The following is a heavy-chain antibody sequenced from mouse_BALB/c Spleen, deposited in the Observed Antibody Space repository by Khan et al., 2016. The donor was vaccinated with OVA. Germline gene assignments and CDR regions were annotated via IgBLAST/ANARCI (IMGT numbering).Heavy chain of an antibody. J-gene: IGHJ3*01. CDR3: ASDYWFAY. Sequence: EVMLVESGGGLVKPGGSLKLSCAASGFTFSNYAMSWVRQSPEKRLEWVASISSGDSTYYPDSVKGRFTISRDNARNILYLQMSSLRSEDTAMYYCASDYWFAYWGQGTLVTVSA. CDR1: GFTFSNYA. CDR2: ISSGDST. D-gene: IGHD2-13*01. V-gene: IGHV5-6-5*01.